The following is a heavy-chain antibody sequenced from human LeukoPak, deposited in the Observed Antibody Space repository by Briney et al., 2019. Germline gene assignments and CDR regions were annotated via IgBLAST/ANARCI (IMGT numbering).Heavy chain of an antibody. CDR1: GFAVSSNY. V-gene: IGHV3-66*01. Sequence: PGGSLRLSCAASGFAVSSNYMSWVRQAPGKGLEWVSVIYSGGSTYYADSVKGRFTISRDNSKNTLYLQMNSLRAEDTAVYYCASIPTAHSSSGYYSDFDYWGQGTLVTVSS. CDR3: ASIPTAHSSSGYYSDFDY. J-gene: IGHJ4*02. D-gene: IGHD3-22*01. CDR2: IYSGGST.